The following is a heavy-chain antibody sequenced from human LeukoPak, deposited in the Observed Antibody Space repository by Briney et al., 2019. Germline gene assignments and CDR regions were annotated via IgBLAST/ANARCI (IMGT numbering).Heavy chain of an antibody. CDR2: IKQDGSEK. CDR3: AKSSQGAFDI. CDR1: GFTFSSYW. J-gene: IGHJ3*02. D-gene: IGHD2-15*01. Sequence: GGSLRLSCAASGFTFSSYWMGWVRQAPGKGLEWVANIKQDGSEKYYVDSVKGRFTISRDNGKNSLYLQMNSLRAEDTAVFYCAKSSQGAFDIWGQGTMVTVSS. V-gene: IGHV3-7*02.